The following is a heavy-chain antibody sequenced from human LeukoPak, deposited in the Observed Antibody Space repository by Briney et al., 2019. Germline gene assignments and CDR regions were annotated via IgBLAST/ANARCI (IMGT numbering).Heavy chain of an antibody. Sequence: ASVKVSCKASGYTFTSYYMHWVRQAPGQGLEWMGWINPNSGGTNYAQKFQGRVTMTRDTSITTAYMELSRLRSDDTAVYYCARDRLYGDPIDYWGQGTLVTVSS. V-gene: IGHV1-2*02. CDR3: ARDRLYGDPIDY. J-gene: IGHJ4*02. CDR2: INPNSGGT. CDR1: GYTFTSYY. D-gene: IGHD4-17*01.